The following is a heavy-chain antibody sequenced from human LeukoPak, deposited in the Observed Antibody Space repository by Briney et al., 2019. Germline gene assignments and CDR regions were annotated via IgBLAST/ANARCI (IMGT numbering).Heavy chain of an antibody. J-gene: IGHJ5*02. CDR3: ARDQGLYCSGGSCSLRNWFDP. Sequence: SQTLSLTCTVSGGSISSGDYYWSWIRQPPGKGLEWIGYIYYSVSTYYNPSLKSRVTISVDTSKNQFSLKLSSVTAADTAVYYCARDQGLYCSGGSCSLRNWFDPWGQGTLVTVSS. CDR2: IYYSVST. V-gene: IGHV4-30-4*08. D-gene: IGHD2-15*01. CDR1: GGSISSGDYY.